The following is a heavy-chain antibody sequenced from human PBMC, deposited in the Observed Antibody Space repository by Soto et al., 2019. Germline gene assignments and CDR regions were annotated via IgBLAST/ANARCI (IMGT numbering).Heavy chain of an antibody. CDR2: VYYSGST. J-gene: IGHJ5*01. V-gene: IGHV4-59*08. CDR3: ARHGLVPPPPACVPLAS. CDR1: GGSIISHS. D-gene: IGHD2-8*02. Sequence: SETLSLTCTVSGGSIISHSWSWSLQPPGEGLEWIGHVYYSGSTNYNPSLKSRVTISVDTFKNQFSLRLTSVTAADTAVYYWARHGLVPPPPACVPLASWV.